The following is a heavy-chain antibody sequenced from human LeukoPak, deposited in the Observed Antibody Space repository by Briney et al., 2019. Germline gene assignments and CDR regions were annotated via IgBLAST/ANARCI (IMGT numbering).Heavy chain of an antibody. CDR2: ISGGGGST. D-gene: IGHD3-22*01. CDR3: AKVGNDSSGYYYEYYFDY. Sequence: GSLRLSCAASGFTFRSYAMSWVRQAPGKGLEWVSAISGGGGSTYYADSVKGRFTISRDNSKNTLYLQMNSLRAEDTAVYYCAKVGNDSSGYYYEYYFDYWGQGTLVTVSS. CDR1: GFTFRSYA. J-gene: IGHJ4*02. V-gene: IGHV3-23*01.